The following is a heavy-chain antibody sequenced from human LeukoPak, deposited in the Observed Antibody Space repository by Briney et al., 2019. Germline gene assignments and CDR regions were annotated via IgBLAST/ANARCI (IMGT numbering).Heavy chain of an antibody. V-gene: IGHV3-21*01. Sequence: GGSLRLSCAASGFTFNSYSMNWVRQAPGKGLEWVSSISGSNSYIYYADSMKGRFTISRDNAKNSLYLQMNSLRAEDTAVYYCASATVVTPRDAFDIWGQGTMVTVSS. CDR1: GFTFNSYS. D-gene: IGHD4-23*01. J-gene: IGHJ3*02. CDR2: ISGSNSYI. CDR3: ASATVVTPRDAFDI.